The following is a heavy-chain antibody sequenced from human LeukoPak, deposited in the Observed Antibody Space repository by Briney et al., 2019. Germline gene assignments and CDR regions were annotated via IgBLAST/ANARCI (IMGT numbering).Heavy chain of an antibody. CDR1: GLTLSDSA. D-gene: IGHD1-26*01. CDR3: TRDRGTYNWLDP. Sequence: GGSLRLSCAASGLTLSDSAIHWVRQASGKGLEWVGLIDRPARSYATAYGASVGGRFTISRDDSKNTAYLQMDSLKTEDTALYYCTRDRGTYNWLDPWGQGTLVTVSS. J-gene: IGHJ5*02. CDR2: IDRPARSYAT. V-gene: IGHV3-73*01.